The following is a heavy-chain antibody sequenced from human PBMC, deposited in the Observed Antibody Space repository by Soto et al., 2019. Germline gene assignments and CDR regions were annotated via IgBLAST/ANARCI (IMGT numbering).Heavy chain of an antibody. J-gene: IGHJ6*02. D-gene: IGHD4-17*01. CDR2: ISSSSSTI. CDR1: GFTFSSYS. CDR3: ARDMGDGDYDHPFGYYYYYGMDV. V-gene: IGHV3-48*02. Sequence: GGSLRLSCAASGFTFSSYSMNWVRQAPGKGLEWVSYISSSSSTIYYADSVKGRFTISRDNAKNSLYLQMNSLRDGDTAVYYCARDMGDGDYDHPFGYYYYYGMDVWGQGTTVTAP.